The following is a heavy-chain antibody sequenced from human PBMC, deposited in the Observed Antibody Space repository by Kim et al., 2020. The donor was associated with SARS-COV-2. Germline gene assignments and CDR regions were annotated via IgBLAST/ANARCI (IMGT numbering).Heavy chain of an antibody. J-gene: IGHJ6*02. CDR2: IYYSGST. V-gene: IGHV4-59*01. CDR1: GGSISSYY. CDR3: ARVVYGSGSYYNADYYYYYGMDV. D-gene: IGHD3-10*01. Sequence: SETLSLTCTVSGGSISSYYWSWIRQPPGKGLEWIGYIYYSGSTNYNPSLKSRVTISVDTSKNQFSLKLSSVTAADMAVYYCARVVYGSGSYYNADYYYYYGMDVWGQGTTVTVSS.